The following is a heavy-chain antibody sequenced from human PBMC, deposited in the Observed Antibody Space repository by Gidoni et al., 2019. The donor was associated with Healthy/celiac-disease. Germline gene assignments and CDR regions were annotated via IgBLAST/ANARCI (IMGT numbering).Heavy chain of an antibody. V-gene: IGHV4-34*01. CDR1: GGSFSGYY. J-gene: IGHJ6*02. Sequence: QVQLQHGGAGLLKPSETLSLTCAVYGGSFSGYYSSGNRQHPGKGLEWIGEINHSGSNNYNPSLKSRVTISVDTSKTQFSLKLRSVTAADTAVYYCARGRKYGSGSYYIPSYYYFGMDVWGQATTVTVSS. CDR3: ARGRKYGSGSYYIPSYYYFGMDV. D-gene: IGHD3-10*01. CDR2: INHSGSN.